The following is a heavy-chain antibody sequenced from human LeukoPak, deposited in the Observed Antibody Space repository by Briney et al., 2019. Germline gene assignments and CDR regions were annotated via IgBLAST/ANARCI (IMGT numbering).Heavy chain of an antibody. V-gene: IGHV4-30-4*01. CDR2: IYYSGST. CDR3: ARSTDFNYYDSSGYYDY. CDR1: GGSISSGDYY. J-gene: IGHJ4*02. Sequence: SQTLSLTCTVSGGSISSGDYYWSWIRQPPGKGLEWIGYIYYSGSTYYNPSLKSRVTISVDTSKNQFSLKLSSVTAADTAVYYCARSTDFNYYDSSGYYDYWGQGTLVTVSS. D-gene: IGHD3-22*01.